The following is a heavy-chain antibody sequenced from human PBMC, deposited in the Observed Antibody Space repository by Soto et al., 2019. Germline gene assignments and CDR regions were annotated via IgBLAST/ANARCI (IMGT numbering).Heavy chain of an antibody. Sequence: QAQLVESGGGVVQTGRGLRLSCAASGFTFSSYGMHWVRQAPGTGLEWVAVISYDGGLQHYADSVKGRFTISRDNSKNMVLLQMNSVRAEDTAVYYCVSDRGYGHASGPYSLGQGTLVSVSS. CDR2: ISYDGGLQ. V-gene: IGHV3-30*03. CDR1: GFTFSSYG. J-gene: IGHJ4*02. D-gene: IGHD5-18*01. CDR3: VSDRGYGHASGPYS.